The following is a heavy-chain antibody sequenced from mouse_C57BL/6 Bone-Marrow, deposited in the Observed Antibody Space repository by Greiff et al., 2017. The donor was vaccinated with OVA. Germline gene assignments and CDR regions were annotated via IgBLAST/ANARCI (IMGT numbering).Heavy chain of an antibody. D-gene: IGHD2-1*01. J-gene: IGHJ4*01. CDR2: INSDGGST. CDR1: EYEFPSHD. CDR3: ARLYYGNYGDY. V-gene: IGHV5-2*01. Sequence: EVQGVESGGGSVQPGESLKLSCESNEYEFPSHDMSWVRKTPEKRLELVAAINSDGGSTYYPDTIERRFIISRDNTKKTLYLQMSSLRSEDTALYYCARLYYGNYGDYWGQGTSVTVSS.